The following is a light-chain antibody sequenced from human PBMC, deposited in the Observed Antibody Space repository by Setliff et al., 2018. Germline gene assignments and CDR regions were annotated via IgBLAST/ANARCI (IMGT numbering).Light chain of an antibody. Sequence: QSALTRPASVSGSPGQSITISCTGTSSDVGGYNYVSWYQQHPGKAPKLMIYDVSKRPSGVSNRFSGSKSGNTASLTISGLQAEDEADYYCSSYTSSSTFVFGTGTKGTVL. CDR2: DVS. V-gene: IGLV2-14*01. CDR1: SSDVGGYNY. J-gene: IGLJ1*01. CDR3: SSYTSSSTFV.